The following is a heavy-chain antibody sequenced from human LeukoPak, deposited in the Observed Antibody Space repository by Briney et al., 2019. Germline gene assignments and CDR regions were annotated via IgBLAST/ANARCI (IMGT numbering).Heavy chain of an antibody. CDR3: SRGPTTYFDC. CDR2: INTDGSST. CDR1: GFTFSSYW. V-gene: IGHV3-74*01. Sequence: GGFLRLSCAASGFTFSSYWMHWGLQAPGQGLVWVSRINTDGSSTSYADSVKGRFTISRDNAKNTLYLQMNSLRAEDPAVYYCSRGPTTYFDCWGQGTLVTVSS. D-gene: IGHD1-1*01. J-gene: IGHJ4*02.